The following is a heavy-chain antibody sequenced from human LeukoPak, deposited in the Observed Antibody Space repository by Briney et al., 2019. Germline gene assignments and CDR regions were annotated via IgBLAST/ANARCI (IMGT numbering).Heavy chain of an antibody. CDR1: GGSISSYY. CDR3: ARNGDYAELNWFDP. Sequence: SETLSLTCTVSGGSISSYYWSWIRQPPGKGREWIGSIYYSGSTYYNPSLKSRVTISVDTSKNQFSLKLSSVTAADTAVYYCARNGDYAELNWFDPWGQGTLVTVSS. V-gene: IGHV4-59*05. J-gene: IGHJ5*02. D-gene: IGHD4-17*01. CDR2: IYYSGST.